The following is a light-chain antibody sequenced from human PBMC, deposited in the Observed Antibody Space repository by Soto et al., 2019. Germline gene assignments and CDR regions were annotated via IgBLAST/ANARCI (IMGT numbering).Light chain of an antibody. CDR2: EVN. J-gene: IGLJ3*02. V-gene: IGLV2-23*02. CDR1: TSDVGGYDV. CDR3: CSFAGSSTFWV. Sequence: QSALTQPASVSGSPGQSITISCSGTTSDVGGYDVVSWYQQHPGKAPKLMIFEVNQRPSGVSDRFSGSKSGNTASLTISGLQAGDEADYYCCSFAGSSTFWVFCGGTKLTVL.